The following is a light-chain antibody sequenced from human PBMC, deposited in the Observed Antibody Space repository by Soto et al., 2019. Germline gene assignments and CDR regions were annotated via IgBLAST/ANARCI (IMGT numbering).Light chain of an antibody. CDR1: QSLSSSY. J-gene: IGKJ2*01. CDR2: AAS. V-gene: IGKV3-20*01. Sequence: EIVLTQSPGTLSLSPGERATLSCRASQSLSSSYVVWYQQKPGQAPRLLIYAASMRATGIPDRFSGSGSATEYTLTISRLEPEDFAVYYCQQQGTFGQGTKLEIK. CDR3: QQQGT.